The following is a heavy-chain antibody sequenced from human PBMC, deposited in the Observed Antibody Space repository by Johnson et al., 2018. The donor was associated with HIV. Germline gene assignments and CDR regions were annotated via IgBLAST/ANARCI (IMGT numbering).Heavy chain of an antibody. V-gene: IGHV3-30*04. D-gene: IGHD2-2*01. CDR1: GFTFSSYA. CDR3: ARDLEDSVVVPAAIGAFDI. Sequence: QMLLVESGGGVVQPGRSLRLSCAASGFTFSSYAMHWVRQAPGKGLEWVAVISYDGSNKYYADSVKGRFTISRDNSKNTLYLQMNSLRAEDTAVYYCARDLEDSVVVPAAIGAFDIWDQGTMVTVSS. CDR2: ISYDGSNK. J-gene: IGHJ3*02.